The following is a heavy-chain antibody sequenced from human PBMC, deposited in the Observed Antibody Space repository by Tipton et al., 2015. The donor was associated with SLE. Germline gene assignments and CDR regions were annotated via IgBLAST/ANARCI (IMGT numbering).Heavy chain of an antibody. CDR2: IFYTGTT. CDR1: GGSISSSSFY. D-gene: IGHD2-8*02. V-gene: IGHV4-39*07. J-gene: IGHJ2*01. Sequence: TLSLTCTVSGGSISSSSFYWGWIRKPPGKGLEWIGSIFYTGTTNYSPSLKSRVTISLDTSKNQFSLKLSTVTAADTAVYYCASRGSLGFCSGGICFDWYFDLWGRGTLVTVSS. CDR3: ASRGSLGFCSGGICFDWYFDL.